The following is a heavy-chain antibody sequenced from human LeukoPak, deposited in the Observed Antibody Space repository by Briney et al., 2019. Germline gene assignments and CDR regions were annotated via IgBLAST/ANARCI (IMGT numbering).Heavy chain of an antibody. D-gene: IGHD3-22*01. J-gene: IGHJ4*02. Sequence: SETLSLTCTVSGGSISSDYWSWIRQPPGKGLEWIGYIYYSGSTNYNPSLKSRVTISVDTSKNQFSLKLSSVTAADTAVYYCARERKNYYDSSGYVDDWGQGTLVTVSS. CDR1: GGSISSDY. V-gene: IGHV4-59*01. CDR2: IYYSGST. CDR3: ARERKNYYDSSGYVDD.